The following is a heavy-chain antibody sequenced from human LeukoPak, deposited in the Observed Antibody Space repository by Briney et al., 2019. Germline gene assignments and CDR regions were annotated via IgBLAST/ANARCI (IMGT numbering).Heavy chain of an antibody. D-gene: IGHD6-19*01. Sequence: PGGSLRLSCAASGCTFSSYSMNWVRQAPGKGLEWVSSISSSSNYIYYADSVKGRFTISRDNAKNSLYLQMNSLRAEDTAVYYCARVGIAVAGDYWGQGTLVTVSS. CDR1: GCTFSSYS. CDR2: ISSSSNYI. CDR3: ARVGIAVAGDY. V-gene: IGHV3-21*01. J-gene: IGHJ4*02.